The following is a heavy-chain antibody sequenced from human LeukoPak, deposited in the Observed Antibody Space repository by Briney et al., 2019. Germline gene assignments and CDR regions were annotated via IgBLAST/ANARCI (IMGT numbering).Heavy chain of an antibody. D-gene: IGHD5-18*01. CDR1: GFTVSSNY. J-gene: IGHJ4*02. CDR3: ARVLYTALDY. Sequence: GGSLRLSCAASGFTVSSNYMSWVRQAPGKGLEWVSVIYSGGSTYYADSVKGRFTISRDNSKNTLYLQTNSLRAEDTAVYYCARVLYTALDYWGQGTLVTVSS. CDR2: IYSGGST. V-gene: IGHV3-53*01.